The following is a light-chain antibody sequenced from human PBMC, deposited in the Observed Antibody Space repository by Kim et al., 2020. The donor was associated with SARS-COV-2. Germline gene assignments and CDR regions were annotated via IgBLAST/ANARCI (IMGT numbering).Light chain of an antibody. V-gene: IGKV4-1*01. J-gene: IGKJ2*01. CDR3: QQYYSTPT. CDR1: QSVLYSPNNKNY. Sequence: DIVMTQSPDSLAVSLGERATINCKSSQSVLYSPNNKNYLAWYQQKPGQPPKLLIYWASTRESGVPDRFSGTGSGTDFTLTISSLQAEDVAVYYCQQYYSTPTFGQGTKLEI. CDR2: WAS.